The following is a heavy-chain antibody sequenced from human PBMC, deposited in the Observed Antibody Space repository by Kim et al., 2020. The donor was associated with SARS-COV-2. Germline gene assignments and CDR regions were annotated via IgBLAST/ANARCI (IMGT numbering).Heavy chain of an antibody. Sequence: SETLSLTCAVSGGSISSSNWWSWVRQPPGKGLEWIGEIYHSGSTNYNPSLKSRVTISVDKSKNQFSLKLSSVTAADTAVYYCASSTHTYYDILTGYTTGGGYWGRGTLVTVSS. J-gene: IGHJ4*02. CDR1: GGSISSSNW. D-gene: IGHD3-9*01. V-gene: IGHV4-4*02. CDR3: ASSTHTYYDILTGYTTGGGY. CDR2: IYHSGST.